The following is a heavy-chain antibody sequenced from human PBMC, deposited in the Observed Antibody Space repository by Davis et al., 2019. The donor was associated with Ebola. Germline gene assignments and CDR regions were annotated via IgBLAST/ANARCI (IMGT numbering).Heavy chain of an antibody. Sequence: AASVKVSCKASGYTFTSYGITWVRQAPGQGLEWMGWISPYNDNTNYAQKLQGRVTMTTDTSTSTAYMELSSLRSEDTAVYYCARVRGYYGDDGWFDPWGQGTLVTVSS. CDR3: ARVRGYYGDDGWFDP. CDR1: GYTFTSYG. V-gene: IGHV1-18*01. CDR2: ISPYNDNT. D-gene: IGHD4-17*01. J-gene: IGHJ5*02.